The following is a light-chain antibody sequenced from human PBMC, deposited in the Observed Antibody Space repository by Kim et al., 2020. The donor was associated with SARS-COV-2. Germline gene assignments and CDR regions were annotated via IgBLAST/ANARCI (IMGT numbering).Light chain of an antibody. CDR2: GKN. Sequence: AWGQTVRITGQGDSLRNCYASWYQQTPGQVPLLVLYGKNNRPSGIPDRFSGSSSGDTASLTITGAQAEDEADYYCNSRGTSGDHWVFGGGTQLTVL. J-gene: IGLJ3*02. CDR1: SLRNCY. CDR3: NSRGTSGDHWV. V-gene: IGLV3-19*01.